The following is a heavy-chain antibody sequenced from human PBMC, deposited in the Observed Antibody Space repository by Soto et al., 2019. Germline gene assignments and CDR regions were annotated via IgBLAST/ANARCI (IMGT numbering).Heavy chain of an antibody. J-gene: IGHJ3*02. D-gene: IGHD3-22*01. Sequence: PSETLSLTCTVSGGSISSYYWSWIRQPPGKGLEWIGEINHSGSTNYNPSLKSRVTISVDTSKNQFSLKLSSVTAADTAVYYCARVNVIVVVITTKAFDIWGQGTMVTVS. V-gene: IGHV4-34*01. CDR2: INHSGST. CDR3: ARVNVIVVVITTKAFDI. CDR1: GGSISSYY.